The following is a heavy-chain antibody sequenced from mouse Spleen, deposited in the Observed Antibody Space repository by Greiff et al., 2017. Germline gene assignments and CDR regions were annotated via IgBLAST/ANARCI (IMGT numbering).Heavy chain of an antibody. CDR2: IDPSDSYT. D-gene: IGHD1-2*01. CDR1: GYTFTSYW. CDR3: ASRGYVD. J-gene: IGHJ2*01. V-gene: IGHV1-69*01. Sequence: QVQLQQPGAELVMPGASVKLSCKASGYTFTSYWMHWVKQRPGQGLEWIGEIDPSDSYTNYNQKFKGKATLTVDKSSSTAYMQLSSLTSEDSAVYYCASRGYVDWGQGTTLTVSS.